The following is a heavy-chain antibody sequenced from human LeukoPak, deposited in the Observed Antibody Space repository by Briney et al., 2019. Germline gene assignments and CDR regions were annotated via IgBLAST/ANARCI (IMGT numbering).Heavy chain of an antibody. CDR3: ARVRTRKTFDY. J-gene: IGHJ4*02. Sequence: KPSQTLSLTCTVSGGSISSGDYYWSWLRQPPGKGLEWIGYIYYSGSTYYNPSLKSRVTISVDTSKNQFSLKLSSVTAADTAVYYCARVRTRKTFDYWGQGTLVTVSS. D-gene: IGHD3-10*01. CDR2: IYYSGST. V-gene: IGHV4-30-4*01. CDR1: GGSISSGDYY.